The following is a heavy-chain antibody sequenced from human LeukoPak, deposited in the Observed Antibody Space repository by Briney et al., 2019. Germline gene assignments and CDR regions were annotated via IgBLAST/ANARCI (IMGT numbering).Heavy chain of an antibody. J-gene: IGHJ4*02. Sequence: SETLSLTCAVYGGSFSGYYWSWIRQPPGKGLEWIGEINHSGSTNYNPSLKSRVTISVDTSKNQFSLKLSSVTAADTAVYYCARARTGSYGGQGPLVTVS. CDR2: INHSGST. D-gene: IGHD1-14*01. V-gene: IGHV4-34*01. CDR3: ARARTGSY. CDR1: GGSFSGYY.